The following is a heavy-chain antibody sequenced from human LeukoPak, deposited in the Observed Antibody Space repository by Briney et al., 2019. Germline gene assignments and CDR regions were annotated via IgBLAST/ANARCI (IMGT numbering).Heavy chain of an antibody. V-gene: IGHV1-18*01. CDR1: GYTFTIYG. CDR3: ATVVGATADAFDI. D-gene: IGHD1-26*01. J-gene: IGHJ3*02. Sequence: GASVTVSFKASGYTFTIYGISWVRQAPGQGLEWMGWISAYNGNTNYAQKLQGRVTMTTDTSTSTAYMELRSLRSDDTAVYYCATVVGATADAFDIWGQGTMVTVSS. CDR2: ISAYNGNT.